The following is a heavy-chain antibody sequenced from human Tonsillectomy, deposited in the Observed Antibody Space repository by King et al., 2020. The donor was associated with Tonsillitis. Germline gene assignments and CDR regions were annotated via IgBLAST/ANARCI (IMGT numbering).Heavy chain of an antibody. V-gene: IGHV3-23*04. J-gene: IGHJ4*02. Sequence: VQLVESGGGLVQPGGSLRLSCAASGCTFSSYARSCVRRAPRRGLGWVSAMRGSGGSTYYADAVKGRVTISRDNSKNTLDLQMNSLRAEDTAVYYCARATMKVVVIMWGQGTLVTVSS. CDR3: ARATMKVVVIM. CDR1: GCTFSSYA. D-gene: IGHD3-22*01. CDR2: MRGSGGST.